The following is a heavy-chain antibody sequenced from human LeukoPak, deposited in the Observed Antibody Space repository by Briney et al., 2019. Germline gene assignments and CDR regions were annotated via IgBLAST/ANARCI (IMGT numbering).Heavy chain of an antibody. Sequence: PGGSLRLSCAASGFTFSSYEMNWVRQAPGKGLEWVSYISSSGSTIYYADSVKGRFTISRDNAKNSLYLQMNSLRAEDTAVYYCARDYDVSGSYGGWGQGTLVTVSP. CDR3: ARDYDVSGSYGG. J-gene: IGHJ4*02. CDR2: ISSSGSTI. D-gene: IGHD1-26*01. CDR1: GFTFSSYE. V-gene: IGHV3-48*03.